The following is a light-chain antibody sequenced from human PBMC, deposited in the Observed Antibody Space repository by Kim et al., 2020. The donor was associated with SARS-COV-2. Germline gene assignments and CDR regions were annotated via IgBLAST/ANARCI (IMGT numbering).Light chain of an antibody. CDR2: EDN. CDR1: SGSIASTD. V-gene: IGLV6-57*03. J-gene: IGLJ2*01. Sequence: KTVTIPCTRSSGSIASTDVQWYQQRPGSAPTTVIYEDNQRPSGVPDRFSGSIDSSSNSASLTISGLKTEDEADYYCQSYDSSNHVVFGGGTQLTVL. CDR3: QSYDSSNHVV.